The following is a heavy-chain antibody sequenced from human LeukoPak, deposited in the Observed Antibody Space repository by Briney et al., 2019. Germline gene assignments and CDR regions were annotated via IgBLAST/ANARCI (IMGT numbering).Heavy chain of an antibody. V-gene: IGHV1-69*06. CDR1: GGTFSSYA. D-gene: IGHD3-16*01. CDR2: IIPIFGTA. Sequence: SVKVSCKASGGTFSSYAISWVRQAPGQGLEWMGGIIPIFGTANYAQKFQGRVTITADKSTSTAYMELSSLRSEDTAIYYCARDPQGGAFDMWGQGTMVTVSP. CDR3: ARDPQGGAFDM. J-gene: IGHJ3*02.